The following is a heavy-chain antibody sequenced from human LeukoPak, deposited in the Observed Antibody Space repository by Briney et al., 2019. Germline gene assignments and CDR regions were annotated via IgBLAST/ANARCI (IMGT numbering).Heavy chain of an antibody. CDR1: GFTFNNYW. J-gene: IGHJ4*02. CDR2: IKSAGSSI. V-gene: IGHV3-74*01. CDR3: ARDLDYGGYSNFDY. Sequence: PGGSLRLSCAASGFTFNNYWMHWVRQAPGKGLVWVSRIKSAGSSIRYADSVKGRFTISRDNAKNTLYLQMNSLRAEDTAIYYCARDLDYGGYSNFDYWGQGTLVTVSS. D-gene: IGHD4-23*01.